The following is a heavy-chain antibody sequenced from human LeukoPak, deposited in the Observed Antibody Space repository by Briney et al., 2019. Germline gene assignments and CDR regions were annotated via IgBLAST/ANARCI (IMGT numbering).Heavy chain of an antibody. J-gene: IGHJ4*02. CDR3: ARDLYDSSGYPWY. CDR2: IKQDGSEK. CDR1: GFTFSSYW. D-gene: IGHD3-22*01. Sequence: GGSLRLSCAASGFTFSSYWMSWVRQAPGKGLEWVANIKQDGSEKYYVDSVKGRFTISRDNAKNSLYLQMNSLRAEDTAVYYCARDLYDSSGYPWYWGQGTLVTVSS. V-gene: IGHV3-7*01.